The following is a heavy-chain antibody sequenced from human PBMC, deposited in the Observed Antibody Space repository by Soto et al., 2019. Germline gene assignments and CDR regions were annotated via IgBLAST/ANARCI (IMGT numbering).Heavy chain of an antibody. Sequence: PLGSLRLSCAASGFTFSSYAMSWVRQAPGKGLEWVSAISYSGGSTYYADSVKGRFTISRDNSKNTLYLQMNSLRAADTAVYYCAKGGYSYGLYYYGMDVWGQGTTVTVSS. CDR2: ISYSGGST. V-gene: IGHV3-23*01. CDR3: AKGGYSYGLYYYGMDV. CDR1: GFTFSSYA. J-gene: IGHJ6*02. D-gene: IGHD5-18*01.